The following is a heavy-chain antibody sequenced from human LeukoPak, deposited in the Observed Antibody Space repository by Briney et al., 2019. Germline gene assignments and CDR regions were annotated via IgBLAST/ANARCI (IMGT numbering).Heavy chain of an antibody. Sequence: ASVKVSCKASGYTFTSFGISWVRQAPGQGLEWMGSISAYNGNTNYAQKLQGRVTMTTDTSTSTAYMELRRLRSDDTAVYYCARDPGGGTAMVTAWGQGTLVTVSS. D-gene: IGHD5-18*01. V-gene: IGHV1-18*01. CDR1: GYTFTSFG. CDR3: ARDPGGGTAMVTA. CDR2: ISAYNGNT. J-gene: IGHJ5*02.